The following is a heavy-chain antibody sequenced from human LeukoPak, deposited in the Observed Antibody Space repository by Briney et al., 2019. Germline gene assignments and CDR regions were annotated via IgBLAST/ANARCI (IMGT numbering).Heavy chain of an antibody. V-gene: IGHV3-7*04. CDR3: ARGTIAAAGYYYFDY. D-gene: IGHD6-13*01. Sequence: RGSPRLSCGASGFTFSSYWMSWVRQAPGKGLEWVANIKQDGSEKYYVDSVKGRFTISRDNAKNSLYLQMNSLRAEDTAVYYCARGTIAAAGYYYFDYWGQGTQFTVSS. CDR2: IKQDGSEK. J-gene: IGHJ4*02. CDR1: GFTFSSYW.